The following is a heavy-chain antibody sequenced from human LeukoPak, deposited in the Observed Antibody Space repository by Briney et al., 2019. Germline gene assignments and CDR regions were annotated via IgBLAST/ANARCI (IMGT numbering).Heavy chain of an antibody. J-gene: IGHJ6*03. D-gene: IGHD6-6*01. CDR3: ARTIEYSSSSGYYYYYMDV. CDR1: GGSINSNY. CDR2: IYYSGST. V-gene: IGHV4-59*01. Sequence: SETLSLTCSVSGGSINSNYWSWIRQPPGKGLEWIGYIYYSGSTNYNPSLKSRVTISIDTSKEQFSLKLSSVTAADTVVYYCARTIEYSSSSGYYYYYMDVWGKGTTVTVSS.